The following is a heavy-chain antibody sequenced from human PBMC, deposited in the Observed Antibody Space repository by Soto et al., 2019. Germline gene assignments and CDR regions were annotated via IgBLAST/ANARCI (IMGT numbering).Heavy chain of an antibody. J-gene: IGHJ3*02. CDR3: AALYYYDSSGYSDAFDI. D-gene: IGHD3-22*01. V-gene: IGHV1-58*01. CDR1: GFTFTSSA. CDR2: IVVGSGNT. Sequence: ASVKVSCKASGFTFTSSAVQWVRQAPGQRLEWIGWIVVGSGNTNYAQKFQERVTITRDMSTSTAYMELSSLRSEDTAVYYCAALYYYDSSGYSDAFDIWGQGTMVTVSS.